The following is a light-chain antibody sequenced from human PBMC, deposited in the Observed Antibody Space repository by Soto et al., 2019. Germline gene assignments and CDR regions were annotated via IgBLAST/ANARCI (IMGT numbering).Light chain of an antibody. V-gene: IGKV3-20*01. CDR2: GAS. CDR3: QQYGRSPRT. CDR1: ASVNTNY. Sequence: ETVLTQSPGTPSLSPGERATLSCRASASVNTNYLAWYQQKPGQAPRLLIYGASTRATGIPDRFSGSGSGTDFILTISRLEPDDFAVYYCQQYGRSPRTFGQGTKVEIK. J-gene: IGKJ1*01.